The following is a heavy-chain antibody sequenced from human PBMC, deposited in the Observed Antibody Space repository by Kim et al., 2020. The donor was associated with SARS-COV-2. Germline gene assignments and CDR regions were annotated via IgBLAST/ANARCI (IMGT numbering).Heavy chain of an antibody. D-gene: IGHD6-19*01. J-gene: IGHJ4*02. Sequence: YYEDSVKGRCTITRDNAKNSLYLQMNSVRAEDTAVYYCASLSGGWHEVDYWGQGTLVTVSS. CDR3: ASLSGGWHEVDY. V-gene: IGHV3-21*01.